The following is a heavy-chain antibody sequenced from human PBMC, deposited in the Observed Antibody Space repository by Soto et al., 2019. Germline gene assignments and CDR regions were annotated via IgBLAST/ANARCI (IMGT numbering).Heavy chain of an antibody. CDR3: ARTDIVTTNWFDP. D-gene: IGHD5-12*01. J-gene: IGHJ5*02. CDR1: GESFIGYY. CDR2: INHGGST. Sequence: QVHLQQWGAGLLKPSETLSLTCAVYGESFIGYYWTWIRQSPGKGLEWIGEINHGGSTNYNPTLKSRGTISIDTSKNRFSLKLTSVTAADTSVYYCARTDIVTTNWFDPWGQGTLVTVSS. V-gene: IGHV4-34*01.